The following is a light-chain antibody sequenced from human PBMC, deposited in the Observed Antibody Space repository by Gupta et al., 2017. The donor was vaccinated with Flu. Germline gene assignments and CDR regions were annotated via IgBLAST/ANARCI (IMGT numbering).Light chain of an antibody. J-gene: IGKJ1*01. CDR2: GAS. Sequence: EIVLTPYPGTLSSSPGERATLSCRASQSGSNLAWYQHNPGQATRLVIHGASNRATGIPDRFSGSGSGTDFTLTISRLEPEDVAEYYCQQYGSSPWTFGQGTKVEIK. CDR3: QQYGSSPWT. CDR1: QSGSN. V-gene: IGKV3-20*01.